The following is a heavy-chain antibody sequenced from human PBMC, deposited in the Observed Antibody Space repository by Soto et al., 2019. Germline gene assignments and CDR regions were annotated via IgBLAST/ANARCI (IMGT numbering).Heavy chain of an antibody. Sequence: QVQLVESGGGVVQPGRSLRLSCAASGFTFSSYGMHWVRQAPGKGLEWVAVISYDGSNKYYADSVKGRFTISRDNSKNTLYLQMNSLRAEDTAVYYCAKDLGLEQTFYGMDVWGQGTTVTVSS. J-gene: IGHJ6*02. V-gene: IGHV3-30*18. CDR1: GFTFSSYG. D-gene: IGHD1-1*01. CDR2: ISYDGSNK. CDR3: AKDLGLEQTFYGMDV.